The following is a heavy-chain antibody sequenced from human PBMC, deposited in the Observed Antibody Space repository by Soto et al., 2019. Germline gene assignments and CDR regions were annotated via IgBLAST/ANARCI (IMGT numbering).Heavy chain of an antibody. D-gene: IGHD3-22*01. CDR2: IDPSDSQT. Sequence: VESLTTSCNVSGYSFAGYWITWVLQKPGKGLEWMGRIDPSDSQTYYSPSFRGHVTISVTKSITTVFLQWSSLRASDTAMYYCARQIYDSDTGPNFKYYFDSWGQGTTVTVSS. CDR3: ARQIYDSDTGPNFKYYFDS. CDR1: GYSFAGYW. J-gene: IGHJ4*02. V-gene: IGHV5-10-1*01.